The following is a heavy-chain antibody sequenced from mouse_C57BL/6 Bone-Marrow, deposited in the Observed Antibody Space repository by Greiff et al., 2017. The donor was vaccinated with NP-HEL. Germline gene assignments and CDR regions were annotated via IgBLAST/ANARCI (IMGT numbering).Heavy chain of an antibody. D-gene: IGHD1-1*01. Sequence: VQLQQSGPELVKPGASVKISCKASGYTFTDYYMNWVKQSHGKSLEWIGDINPNNGGTSYTQKFKGKATLTVDKSSSTAYMELRSLTSEDSAVYYCARDYYGSSYWGQGTTLTVSS. V-gene: IGHV1-26*01. CDR3: ARDYYGSSY. CDR1: GYTFTDYY. CDR2: INPNNGGT. J-gene: IGHJ2*01.